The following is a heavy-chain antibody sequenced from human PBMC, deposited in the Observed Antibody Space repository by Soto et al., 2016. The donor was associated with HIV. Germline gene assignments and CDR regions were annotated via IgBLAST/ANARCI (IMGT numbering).Heavy chain of an antibody. CDR3: ARDPLGGMLV. CDR1: GGSVSSSDYY. J-gene: IGHJ4*02. Sequence: QVQLQESGPGLVKPSQTLSLTCTVSGGSVSSSDYYWNWIRQYPGKGLEWIGYIRYSGNTYYNPSLKSRVTISVDTSKNQFSLKLSSVTAADTAVYYCARDPLGGMLVWDQGTLV. D-gene: IGHD2-8*01. V-gene: IGHV4-31*03. CDR2: IRYSGNT.